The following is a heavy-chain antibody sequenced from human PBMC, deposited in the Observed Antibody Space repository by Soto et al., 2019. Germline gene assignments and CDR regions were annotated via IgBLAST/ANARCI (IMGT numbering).Heavy chain of an antibody. CDR2: INPGDGSA. CDR3: ARDVGFDP. CDR1: GYVFTSFY. D-gene: IGHD2-15*01. Sequence: ASVKVSCKASGYVFTSFYLHWVRQAPGQGLEWMGIINPGDGSATYAQKFQGRVTMTRDTSTSTVYMELSSLRSDDTAVYYCARDVGFDPWGQGTLVTVS. V-gene: IGHV1-46*01. J-gene: IGHJ5*02.